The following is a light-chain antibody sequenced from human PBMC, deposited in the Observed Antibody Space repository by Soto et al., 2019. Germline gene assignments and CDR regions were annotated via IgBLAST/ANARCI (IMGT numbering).Light chain of an antibody. CDR1: QSIRSW. CDR3: QQYYNLPIT. Sequence: DIPMTQSPSTLSASEGDTVTITCRASQSIRSWLAWYQQKPGKAPKLLIYDASSLQSGVPSRFSGSESGTEFTLTISSLQPDDFATYYCQQYYNLPITFGQGTRLEIK. V-gene: IGKV1-5*01. J-gene: IGKJ5*01. CDR2: DAS.